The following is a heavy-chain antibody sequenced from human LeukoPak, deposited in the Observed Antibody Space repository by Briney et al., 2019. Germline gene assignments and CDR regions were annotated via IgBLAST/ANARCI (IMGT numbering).Heavy chain of an antibody. J-gene: IGHJ4*02. CDR1: GFTFSSYA. D-gene: IGHD6-19*01. Sequence: GGSLRLSCAASGFTFSSYAMHWVRQALGKGLERVAVISYDGSNKYYADSVKGRFTISRDNSKNTLYLQMNSLRAEDTAVYYCARARAVAGPFDYWGQGTLVTVSS. V-gene: IGHV3-30*04. CDR2: ISYDGSNK. CDR3: ARARAVAGPFDY.